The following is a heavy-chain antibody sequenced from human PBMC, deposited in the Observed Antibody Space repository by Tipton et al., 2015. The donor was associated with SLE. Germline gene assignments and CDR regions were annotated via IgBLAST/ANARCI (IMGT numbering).Heavy chain of an antibody. Sequence: TLSLTCTVSGLSISDHYWTWIRQPPGKGLECLGYVFYSGPNFIRAHYNPSLMSRLTISVDTSKNQFSLSLTSVTSADTAVYYCATYFYDATGYQSVDDWGQGALVTVSS. CDR1: GLSISDHY. CDR3: ATYFYDATGYQSVDD. V-gene: IGHV4-59*11. D-gene: IGHD3-22*01. J-gene: IGHJ4*02. CDR2: VFYSGPNFIRA.